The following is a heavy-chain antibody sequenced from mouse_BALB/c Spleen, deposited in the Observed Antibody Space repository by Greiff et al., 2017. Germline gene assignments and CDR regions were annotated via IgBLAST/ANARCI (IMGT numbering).Heavy chain of an antibody. V-gene: IGHV3-2*02. D-gene: IGHD1-1*02. CDR2: ISYSGST. CDR3: ARGGGYSWFAY. Sequence: EVQLVESGPGLVKPSQSLSLTCTVTGYSITSDYAWNWIRQFPGNKLEWMGYISYSGSTSYNPSLKSRISITRDTSKNQFFLQLNSVTTEDTATYYCARGGGYSWFAYWGQGTLVTVSA. CDR1: GYSITSDYA. J-gene: IGHJ3*01.